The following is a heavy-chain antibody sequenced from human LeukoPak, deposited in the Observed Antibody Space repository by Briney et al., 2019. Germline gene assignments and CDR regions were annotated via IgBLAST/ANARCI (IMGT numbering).Heavy chain of an antibody. CDR2: IYYSGST. V-gene: IGHV4-59*01. CDR1: GGSISSYY. Sequence: SETLSLTCTVSGGSISSYYWSWIRQPPGKGLEWIGYIYYSGSTNYNPSLKSRVTISVDASKNQFSLKLSSVTAADTAVYYCARTYSSSWQIHFDYWGQGTLVTVSS. J-gene: IGHJ4*02. CDR3: ARTYSSSWQIHFDY. D-gene: IGHD6-13*01.